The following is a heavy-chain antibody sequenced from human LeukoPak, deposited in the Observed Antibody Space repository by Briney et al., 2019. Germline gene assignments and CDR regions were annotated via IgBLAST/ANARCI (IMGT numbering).Heavy chain of an antibody. D-gene: IGHD3-9*01. CDR3: ARSPYDILTGSEYYFDY. CDR2: ISYDGSNK. V-gene: IGHV3-30-3*01. Sequence: GRSLRLSCAASGFTFSSYAMYWVRQAPGKGLEWVAVISYDGSNKYYADSVKGRFTVSRDNSKNTLYLQMNSLRAEDTAVYYCARSPYDILTGSEYYFDYWGQGTLVTVSS. J-gene: IGHJ4*02. CDR1: GFTFSSYA.